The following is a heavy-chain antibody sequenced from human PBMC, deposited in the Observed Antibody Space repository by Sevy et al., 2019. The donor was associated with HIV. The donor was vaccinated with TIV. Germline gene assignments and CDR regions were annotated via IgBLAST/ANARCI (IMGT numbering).Heavy chain of an antibody. Sequence: SETLSLTCDVSGGSIGSTNWWSWVRQPPGKGLEWIGEVYHSGTTNYNPSLKRRVTMSVDKSKNQFSLKLSSVTAADTALYYCARRFYYDSSTHYQYYFDYWGQGTLVTVSS. CDR3: ARRFYYDSSTHYQYYFDY. CDR2: VYHSGTT. V-gene: IGHV4-4*02. J-gene: IGHJ4*02. D-gene: IGHD3-22*01. CDR1: GGSIGSTNW.